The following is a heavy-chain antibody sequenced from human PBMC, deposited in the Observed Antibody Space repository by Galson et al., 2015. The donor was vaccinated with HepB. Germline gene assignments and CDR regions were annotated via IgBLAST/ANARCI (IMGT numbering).Heavy chain of an antibody. V-gene: IGHV3-11*01. CDR3: ARVPRGSGLFYYYYGMDV. J-gene: IGHJ6*02. D-gene: IGHD3-10*01. CDR1: GFTFSDYH. Sequence: SLRLSCAASGFTFSDYHMTWIRQTPGKGLKWVSYISSGGDTMYYADSVKGRFTISRDNAKNSMYLQMNSLRAEDTAVYYCARVPRGSGLFYYYYGMDVWGQGTTVTVSS. CDR2: ISSGGDTM.